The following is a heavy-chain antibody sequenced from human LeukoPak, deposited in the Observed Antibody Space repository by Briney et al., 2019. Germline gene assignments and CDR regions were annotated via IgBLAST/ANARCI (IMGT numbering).Heavy chain of an antibody. CDR1: GFTFSSYS. CDR3: ARAAIDPYYDSSGYYGFDI. Sequence: HPGGSLRLSCAASGFTFSSYSMNWVRQAPGRGLEWVSYISSSSSSIYYADSVKGRFTISRDNAKNSLYLQMNSLRAEDMAVYYCARAAIDPYYDSSGYYGFDIRGQGTMDTV. CDR2: ISSSSSSI. J-gene: IGHJ3*02. V-gene: IGHV3-48*01. D-gene: IGHD3-22*01.